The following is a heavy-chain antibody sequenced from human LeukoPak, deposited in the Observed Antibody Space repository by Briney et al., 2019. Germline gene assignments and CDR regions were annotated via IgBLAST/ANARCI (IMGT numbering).Heavy chain of an antibody. Sequence: GALRLSCAAFGFTFRTYAMHWVRQAPGKGLEYVSSINTNGANTYYADSVKGRFTISRDNSRNTVYVQMNSLTPEDTAVYYCVKGLDYSSSQMDSWGQGTLVTVSS. CDR1: GFTFRTYA. CDR3: VKGLDYSSSQMDS. CDR2: INTNGANT. J-gene: IGHJ4*02. V-gene: IGHV3-64*05. D-gene: IGHD6-6*01.